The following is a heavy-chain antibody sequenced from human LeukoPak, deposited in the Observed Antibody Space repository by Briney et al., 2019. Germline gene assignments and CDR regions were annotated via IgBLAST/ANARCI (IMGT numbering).Heavy chain of an antibody. V-gene: IGHV4-59*01. J-gene: IGHJ6*02. CDR3: ARARQPYRGMDV. D-gene: IGHD3-16*01. Sequence: SETLSLTCTVSGGSISSYYWSWIRQPPGKGLEWIGYIYYSGSTNYNPSLKSRVTISVDTSKNQFSLKLSSVTAADTAVYYCARARQPYRGMDVWGQGTTVTVSS. CDR2: IYYSGST. CDR1: GGSISSYY.